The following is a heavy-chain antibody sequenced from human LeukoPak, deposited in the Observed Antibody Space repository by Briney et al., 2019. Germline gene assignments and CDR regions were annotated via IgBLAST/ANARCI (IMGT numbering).Heavy chain of an antibody. CDR1: GFTFSRYW. D-gene: IGHD3-10*01. V-gene: IGHV3-7*01. J-gene: IGHJ3*02. CDR3: ARPGSLRLRDAFDI. CDR2: IKQDGSEK. Sequence: PGGSLRLSCAASGFTFSRYWMSWVRQAPGKGLEWVANIKQDGSEKYYVDSVKGRFTISRDNAKNSLYLQMNSLRAEDTAVYYCARPGSLRLRDAFDIWGQGTMVTVSS.